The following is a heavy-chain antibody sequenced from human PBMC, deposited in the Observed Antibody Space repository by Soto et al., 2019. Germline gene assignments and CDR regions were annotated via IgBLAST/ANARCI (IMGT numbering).Heavy chain of an antibody. J-gene: IGHJ3*02. CDR1: GFICSSYD. Sequence: GVSLVLSGAASGFICSSYDMSWVRQAPGKGLEWVSTILVCGRTFYVDSVKGRFTISRDSSQNTVYLQMNSLTAGDTALYYCAKATATGGGAFDICGQGTMVTVSS. D-gene: IGHD2-8*02. CDR2: ILVCGRT. V-gene: IGHV3-23*01. CDR3: AKATATGGGAFDI.